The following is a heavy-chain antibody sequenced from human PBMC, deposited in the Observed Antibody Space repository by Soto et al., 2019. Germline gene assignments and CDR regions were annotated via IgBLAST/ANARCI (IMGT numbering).Heavy chain of an antibody. CDR2: INHSGST. V-gene: IGHV4-34*01. CDR3: ARGITMKDY. D-gene: IGHD3-22*01. J-gene: IGHJ4*02. Sequence: SETLSLTCAVYGGSFSGYYWSGIRQPPGKGLEWIGEINHSGSTNYNPSLKSRVTISVDTSKNQFSLKLSSVTAADTAVYYCARGITMKDYWGQGTLVTVSS. CDR1: GGSFSGYY.